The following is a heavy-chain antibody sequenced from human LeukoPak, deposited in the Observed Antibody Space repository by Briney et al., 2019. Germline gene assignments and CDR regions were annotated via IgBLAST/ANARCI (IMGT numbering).Heavy chain of an antibody. Sequence: GGSLRLSCEASGFTFSSYAMTWVRQAPEKGLEWVSTISGSGSTTYYADSVRGRFSISRGNSKKTVYLQMNSLKTEDTAVYYCTSETNYYGSGSYLIYWGQGTLVTVSS. D-gene: IGHD3-10*01. J-gene: IGHJ4*02. CDR3: TSETNYYGSGSYLIY. V-gene: IGHV3-23*01. CDR1: GFTFSSYA. CDR2: ISGSGSTT.